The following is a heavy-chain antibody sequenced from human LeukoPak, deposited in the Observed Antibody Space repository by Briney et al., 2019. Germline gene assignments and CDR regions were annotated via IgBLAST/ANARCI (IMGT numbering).Heavy chain of an antibody. D-gene: IGHD3-10*01. CDR3: ARVVLLWFGKRRTTWFDP. CDR1: GGSVNTSTW. CDR2: IYHSGRT. V-gene: IGHV4-4*02. J-gene: IGHJ5*02. Sequence: SGTLSLTCAVSGGSVNTSTWWSWVRQPPGKGLEWIGEIYHSGRTLYNPSLKSRVTISLDKSKNHFSLRLSSVSAADTAVYYCARVVLLWFGKRRTTWFDPWAREPWSPSPQ.